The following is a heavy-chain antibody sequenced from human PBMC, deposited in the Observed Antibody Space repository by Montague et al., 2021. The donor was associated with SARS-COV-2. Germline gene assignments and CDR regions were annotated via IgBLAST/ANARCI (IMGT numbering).Heavy chain of an antibody. J-gene: IGHJ6*02. CDR1: GGSISNYY. CDR2: MYYSGST. CDR3: ARARGGTLFGVIGAYYGMDI. Sequence: SETLSLTCTVSGGSISNYYWGWIRQPPGKGLEWIAYMYYSGSTKYNPSPKSRATISVDTSKNQFSLTLSSMTAADTAVYYCARARGGTLFGVIGAYYGMDIWGQGTTVTVSS. D-gene: IGHD3-3*01. V-gene: IGHV4-59*01.